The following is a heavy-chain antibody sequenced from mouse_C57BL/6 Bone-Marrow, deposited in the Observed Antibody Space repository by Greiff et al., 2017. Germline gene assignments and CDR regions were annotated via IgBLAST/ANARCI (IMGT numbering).Heavy chain of an antibody. J-gene: IGHJ3*01. CDR2: IWRGGST. CDR1: GFSLTSYG. V-gene: IGHV2-5*01. CDR3: AKGILLFAY. Sequence: VMLVESGPGLVQPSQSLSITCTVSGFSLTSYGVHWVRQSPGKGLEWLGVIWRGGSTDYNAAFMSRLSITKDNSKSKVFFKMNRLQADDTAIYYCAKGILLFAYWGQGTLVNVSA. D-gene: IGHD1-1*01.